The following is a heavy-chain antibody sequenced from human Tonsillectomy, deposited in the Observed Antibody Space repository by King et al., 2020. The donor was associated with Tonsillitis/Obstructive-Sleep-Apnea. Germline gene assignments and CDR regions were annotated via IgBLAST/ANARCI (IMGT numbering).Heavy chain of an antibody. V-gene: IGHV3-33*01. D-gene: IGHD3-9*01. CDR3: ASPSFLTADYYYYYYMDV. CDR2: ILDDVSNE. Sequence: VQLVESGGGVVQPGRSLRLSCAASGFTFSSHGMHWVRQAPGKGLEWVALILDDVSNEYYADSVKGRFTISRDNYKNTLYMQMNSLRVEDTAVYYCASPSFLTADYYYYYYMDVWGSGTSVTVSS. CDR1: GFTFSSHG. J-gene: IGHJ6*03.